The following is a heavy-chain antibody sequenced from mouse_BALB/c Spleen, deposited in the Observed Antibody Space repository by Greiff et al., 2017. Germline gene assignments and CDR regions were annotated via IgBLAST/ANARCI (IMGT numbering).Heavy chain of an antibody. CDR3: ALDSSGYGAY. V-gene: IGHV1S135*01. D-gene: IGHD3-2*01. CDR2: IDPYNGGT. Sequence: VHVKQSGPELVKPGASVKVSCKASGYAFTSYNMYWVKQSHGKSLEWIGYIDPYNGGTSYNQKFKGKATLTVDKSSSTAYMHLNSLTSEDSAVYYCALDSSGYGAYWGQGTLVTVSA. CDR1: GYAFTSYN. J-gene: IGHJ3*01.